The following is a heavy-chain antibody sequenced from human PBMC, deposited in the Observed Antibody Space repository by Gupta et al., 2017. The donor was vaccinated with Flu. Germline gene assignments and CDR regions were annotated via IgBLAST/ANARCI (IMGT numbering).Heavy chain of an antibody. CDR3: AKDPTDRRGVGGAFDI. Sequence: EVQLLESGGGLVQPGGSLRLSCAASGFTFSSYAMSWVRQAPGKGLEWVSAISGSGGSTYYADSVKGRFTISRDNSKNTLYLQMNSLRAEDTAVYYCAKDPTDRRGVGGAFDIWGQGTMVTVSS. V-gene: IGHV3-23*01. CDR1: GFTFSSYA. D-gene: IGHD2-15*01. J-gene: IGHJ3*02. CDR2: ISGSGGST.